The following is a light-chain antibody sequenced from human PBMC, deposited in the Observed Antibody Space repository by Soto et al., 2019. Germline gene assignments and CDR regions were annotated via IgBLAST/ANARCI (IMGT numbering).Light chain of an antibody. CDR3: QQYDNLPYT. V-gene: IGKV1-33*01. Sequence: DIQMTQSPSPLSASVGDRVTITCQASQDISNYLNWYQQKQGKAPKLLIYEASNLETGVPSRFSGSGSGTDFTLTISSLQPEDIATYYCQQYDNLPYTFGRGTK. CDR1: QDISNY. CDR2: EAS. J-gene: IGKJ2*01.